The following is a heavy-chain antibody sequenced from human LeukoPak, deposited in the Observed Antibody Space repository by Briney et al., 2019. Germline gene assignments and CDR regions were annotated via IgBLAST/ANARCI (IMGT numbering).Heavy chain of an antibody. Sequence: LGESLKISCKGSGYSFTSYWIGWVCQMPGKGLEWMGIIYPGDSDTRYSPSFQGQVTISADKSISTAYLQWSSLKASDTAMYYCARTYDSSGTDAFDIWGQGTMVTVSS. V-gene: IGHV5-51*01. D-gene: IGHD3-22*01. J-gene: IGHJ3*02. CDR3: ARTYDSSGTDAFDI. CDR2: IYPGDSDT. CDR1: GYSFTSYW.